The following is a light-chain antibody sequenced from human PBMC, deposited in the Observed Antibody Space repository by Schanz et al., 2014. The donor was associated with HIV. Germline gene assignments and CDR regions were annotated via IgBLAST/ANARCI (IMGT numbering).Light chain of an antibody. CDR3: LQYHAYPWT. V-gene: IGKV1-39*01. CDR2: GAS. Sequence: DIQMTQSPSSLSASVGDRVTITCRASQSISRYLNWYQQIPGKVPKLLIYGASNLQSGVPSRFSGSGSGTDFTLTISSLQPDDYGTYYCLQYHAYPWTFGQGTNVDVK. J-gene: IGKJ1*01. CDR1: QSISRY.